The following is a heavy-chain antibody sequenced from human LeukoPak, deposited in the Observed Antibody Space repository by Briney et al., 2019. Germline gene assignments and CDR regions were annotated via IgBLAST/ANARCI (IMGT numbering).Heavy chain of an antibody. CDR1: RFTFSSYS. D-gene: IGHD2-2*01. CDR3: AGGRTDIVVVPATLRNYYFDY. J-gene: IGHJ4*02. Sequence: GGSLRLSCAASRFTFSSYSMNWVRQAPGKGLEWISYISSNSGTIYYADSVKGRFTISRDNSKNTLYLQMNSLRAEDTAVYYCAGGRTDIVVVPATLRNYYFDYWGQGTLVTVSS. CDR2: ISSNSGTI. V-gene: IGHV3-48*01.